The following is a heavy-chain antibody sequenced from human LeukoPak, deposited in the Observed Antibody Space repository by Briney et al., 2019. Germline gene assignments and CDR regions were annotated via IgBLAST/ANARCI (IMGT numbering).Heavy chain of an antibody. Sequence: GGSLRLSCAGSGFPFSNARMTWVRQVPGKGLEWVANIHKAGTESYYVDSVKGRFAISRDNAKNSLYLQLSSLRVDDTAVYYCARVGTWELQRVFDYWGQGTLVTVSS. J-gene: IGHJ4*02. CDR2: IHKAGTES. CDR1: GFPFSNAR. CDR3: ARVGTWELQRVFDY. V-gene: IGHV3-7*01. D-gene: IGHD1-26*01.